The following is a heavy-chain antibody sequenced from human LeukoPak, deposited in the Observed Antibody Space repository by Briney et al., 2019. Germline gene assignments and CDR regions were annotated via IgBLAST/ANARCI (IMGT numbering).Heavy chain of an antibody. CDR2: IYTSGST. D-gene: IGHD2-2*01. CDR1: GGSISSYY. CDR3: ARRYCSSTSCWWDWFDP. J-gene: IGHJ5*02. V-gene: IGHV4-4*07. Sequence: SETLSLTCTVSGGSISSYYWSWIRQPAGKGLEWIGRIYTSGSTNYNPSLKSRVTMSVDTSKNQFSLKLSSVTAADTAVYYCARRYCSSTSCWWDWFDPWAREPWSPSPQ.